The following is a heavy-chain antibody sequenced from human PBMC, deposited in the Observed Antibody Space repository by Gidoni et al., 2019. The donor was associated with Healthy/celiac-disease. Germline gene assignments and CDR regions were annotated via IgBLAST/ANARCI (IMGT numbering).Heavy chain of an antibody. CDR2: SSSSSSTI. Sequence: QVQLVESGGGLVKPGGSLRLSCAASGFTFSDYYMSWIRQATGQGLEWVSYSSSSSSTIYYADSVKGRFTISRDNAKNSLYLQMNSLRAEDTAVYYCARALAGGSDSYYYYYMDVWGKGTTVTVSS. D-gene: IGHD1-26*01. J-gene: IGHJ6*03. CDR3: ARALAGGSDSYYYYYMDV. CDR1: GFTFSDYY. V-gene: IGHV3-11*01.